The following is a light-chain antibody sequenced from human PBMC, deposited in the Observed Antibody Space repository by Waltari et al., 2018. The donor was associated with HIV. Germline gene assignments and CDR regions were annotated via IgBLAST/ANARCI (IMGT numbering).Light chain of an antibody. Sequence: SALTQPAYVSGSTAQSNTITCTGTSSDDGGYNYVTWYQQHPGKAPKLRIYNVSNRPSGVSNRFSGSKSGNTASLTISGLQAEDEADYYCSSYTSSSSVVFGGGTKLTVL. CDR3: SSYTSSSSVV. CDR2: NVS. V-gene: IGLV2-14*01. CDR1: SSDDGGYNY. J-gene: IGLJ2*01.